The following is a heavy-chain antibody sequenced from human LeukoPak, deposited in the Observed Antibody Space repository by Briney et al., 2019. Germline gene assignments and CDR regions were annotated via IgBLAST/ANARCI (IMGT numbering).Heavy chain of an antibody. D-gene: IGHD2-15*01. V-gene: IGHV4-38-2*02. J-gene: IGHJ4*02. CDR3: ARVVASTSIDS. Sequence: SETLSLTCTVSAYSISSGYFWGWIRQPPGKGPEWIRSIFHSGSVYYNPSLQSRVTISVDTSTNRFSLKLTSVTAADTALYYCARVVASTSIDSWGQGTLVTVSS. CDR2: IFHSGSV. CDR1: AYSISSGYF.